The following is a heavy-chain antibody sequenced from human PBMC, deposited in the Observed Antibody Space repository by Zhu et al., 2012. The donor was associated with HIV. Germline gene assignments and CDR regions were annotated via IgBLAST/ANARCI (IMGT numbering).Heavy chain of an antibody. CDR2: IYYSGSI. CDR1: GGSITSSSYF. J-gene: IGHJ3*02. Sequence: QVQLQESGPGLVKPSETLSLTCTVSGGSITSSSYFWAWIRQPPGKGLEWIGTIYYSGSIYHNPSFKSRVTISADTSKNQFSLKLSSVTAADTALYFCAKTRTNGWYSYAFDMWGQGTMVTVSS. D-gene: IGHD6-19*01. V-gene: IGHV4-39*01. CDR3: AKTRTNGWYSYAFDM.